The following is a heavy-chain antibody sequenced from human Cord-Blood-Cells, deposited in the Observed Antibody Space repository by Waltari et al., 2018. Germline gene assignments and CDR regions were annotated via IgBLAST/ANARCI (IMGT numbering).Heavy chain of an antibody. J-gene: IGHJ4*02. CDR1: GFTFSCYS. D-gene: IGHD6-6*01. CDR2: ISSSSSYI. CDR3: ARSIAAYYFDY. V-gene: IGHV3-21*01. Sequence: EVQLVESGGGLVKPGGSLRLSCAASGFTFSCYSMNWVRQAPGKGLEWVSSISSSSSYIYYADSVKGRFTISRDNAKNSLYLQMNSLRAEDTAVYYCARSIAAYYFDYWGQGTLVTVSS.